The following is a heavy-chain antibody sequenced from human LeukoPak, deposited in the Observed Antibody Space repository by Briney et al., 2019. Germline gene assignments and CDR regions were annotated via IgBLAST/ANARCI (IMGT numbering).Heavy chain of an antibody. CDR1: GFTFDDYA. CDR3: AKALSYDSSGYPLDY. J-gene: IGHJ4*02. CDR2: ISWNSGSI. D-gene: IGHD3-22*01. Sequence: GRSLRLSCAASGFTFDDYAMHWVRQAPGKGLEWVSGISWNSGSIGYADSVKGRFTISRDNAKNSLYLQMNSLRAEDTALYYCAKALSYDSSGYPLDYWGQGTLVIVSS. V-gene: IGHV3-9*01.